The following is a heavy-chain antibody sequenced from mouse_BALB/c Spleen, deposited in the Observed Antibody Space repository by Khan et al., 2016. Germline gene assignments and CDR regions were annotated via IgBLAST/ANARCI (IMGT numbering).Heavy chain of an antibody. Sequence: QVQLQESGPGLVAPSQSLSITCTVSGLSLTSYGVHWVRQPPGKGLVWLVEIWGGGSTNYKSALMSRLSISKDNSKSQVFLKMNSLQTDDTAMYXCARLEDIWGQGTTLTVSS. CDR2: IWGGGST. D-gene: IGHD1-3*01. CDR3: ARLEDI. J-gene: IGHJ2*01. V-gene: IGHV2-9*02. CDR1: GLSLTSYG.